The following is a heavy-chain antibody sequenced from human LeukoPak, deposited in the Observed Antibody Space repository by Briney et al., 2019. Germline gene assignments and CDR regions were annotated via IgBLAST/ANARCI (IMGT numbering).Heavy chain of an antibody. J-gene: IGHJ3*02. CDR2: ISYDGSDK. CDR3: ARDYYYGSGSPPGDTFDI. D-gene: IGHD3-10*01. CDR1: GFTFSTYA. V-gene: IGHV3-30-3*01. Sequence: GGFLRLSCAASGFTFSTYAMHWVRQAPGKGLEWVALISYDGSDKFYTASVEGRFTISRDTSKNTLYLQMNSLRADDTAIYYCARDYYYGSGSPPGDTFDIWGQGTMVTVSS.